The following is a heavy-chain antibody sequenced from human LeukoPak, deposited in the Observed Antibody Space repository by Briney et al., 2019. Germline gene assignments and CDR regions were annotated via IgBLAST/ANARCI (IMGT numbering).Heavy chain of an antibody. CDR3: ARVVATVTPV. V-gene: IGHV3-7*04. Sequence: PGGSLRLSCAASGFTFSRYWMSWVRQAPGKGLEWVANIKQDGSEKYYVDSVKGRLTISRDNAKNSLYLQMNSLRAEGTAVYYCARVVATVTPVWGQGTLVTVSS. J-gene: IGHJ4*02. CDR2: IKQDGSEK. D-gene: IGHD4-17*01. CDR1: GFTFSRYW.